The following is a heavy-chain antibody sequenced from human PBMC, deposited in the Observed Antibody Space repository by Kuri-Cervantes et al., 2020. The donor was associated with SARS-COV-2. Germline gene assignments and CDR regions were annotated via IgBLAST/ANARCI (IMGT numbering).Heavy chain of an antibody. Sequence: SETLSLTCTVSGGSISSGSYYWSWIRQPAGKGPEWIGRIYTSGSTNYNPSLKSRVTISVDTSKNQFSLKLSSVTAADTAVYYCARGSVVVVPATYYFGYWGQGTLVTVSS. D-gene: IGHD2-2*01. CDR1: GGSISSGSYY. V-gene: IGHV4-61*02. CDR2: IYTSGST. J-gene: IGHJ4*02. CDR3: ARGSVVVVPATYYFGY.